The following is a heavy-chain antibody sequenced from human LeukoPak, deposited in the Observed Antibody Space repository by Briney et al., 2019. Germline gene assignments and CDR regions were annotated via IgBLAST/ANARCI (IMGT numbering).Heavy chain of an antibody. CDR1: GYTFTGYA. J-gene: IGHJ4*02. V-gene: IGHV1-18*01. Sequence: GASVKVSCKTSGYTFTGYAITWVRQAPGQGLEWMGWVNVDNGDTNYAQKFQGGVTMTTDTSTNTAFLELRSLTSDDTAVYYCARGRFPGSGSYYNSFDYCGQGTLVTVSS. D-gene: IGHD3-10*01. CDR3: ARGRFPGSGSYYNSFDY. CDR2: VNVDNGDT.